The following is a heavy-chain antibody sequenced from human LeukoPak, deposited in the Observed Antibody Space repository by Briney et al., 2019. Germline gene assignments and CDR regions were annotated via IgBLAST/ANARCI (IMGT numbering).Heavy chain of an antibody. V-gene: IGHV3-30-3*01. J-gene: IGHJ4*02. CDR2: ISYDGSNK. Sequence: GRSLRLSCAASGFTFSSYTMHWVRQAPGQGLEWVAVISYDGSNKYYADSVKGRFTISGDTSKNTLYLQMNSLRAEDTAVYYCTNSDDYGDYWGQGTLVTVST. CDR3: TNSDDYGDY. CDR1: GFTFSSYT.